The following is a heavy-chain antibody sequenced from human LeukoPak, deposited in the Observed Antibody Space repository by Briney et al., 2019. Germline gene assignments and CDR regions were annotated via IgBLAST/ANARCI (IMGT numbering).Heavy chain of an antibody. V-gene: IGHV1-18*01. Sequence: ASVKVSCKASGYTFTSYGISWVRQAPGQGLEWMGWISAYNGYAKYAQNVQGRVNMTTDTSTSTAYMDLRSLRSDDTAVYYCARNDSSAYDYWGQGTLVTVSS. CDR3: ARNDSSAYDY. J-gene: IGHJ4*02. CDR1: GYTFTSYG. D-gene: IGHD2-15*01. CDR2: ISAYNGYA.